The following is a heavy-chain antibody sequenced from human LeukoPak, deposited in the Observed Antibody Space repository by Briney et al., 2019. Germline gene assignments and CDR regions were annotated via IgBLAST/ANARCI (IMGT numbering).Heavy chain of an antibody. D-gene: IGHD2-2*01. Sequence: GGSLRLSCAASGFTVSSNYMSWVRQAPGKGLEWVSVIYSGGSTYYADSVKGRFTISRDNSKNTLYLQMNSLRAEDTAVYYCARGYCSSTSCYGGLYFDYWGQGTLVTVSS. V-gene: IGHV3-53*01. CDR3: ARGYCSSTSCYGGLYFDY. CDR1: GFTVSSNY. CDR2: IYSGGST. J-gene: IGHJ4*02.